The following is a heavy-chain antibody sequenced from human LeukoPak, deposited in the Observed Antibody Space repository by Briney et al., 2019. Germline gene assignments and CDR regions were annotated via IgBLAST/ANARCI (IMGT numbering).Heavy chain of an antibody. J-gene: IGHJ6*03. CDR3: ARELRSRYYGSGSYYRYYYMDV. CDR2: IYTSGST. D-gene: IGHD3-10*01. Sequence: PSEALSLTCAVSGGSISSYYGSWIRQPAGEGLEWIGRIYTSGSTNYNPSLKSRVTMSVDTSKNQYSLKLSSVTAADTAVYYCARELRSRYYGSGSYYRYYYMDVWGKGTTVTVSS. V-gene: IGHV4-4*07. CDR1: GGSISSYY.